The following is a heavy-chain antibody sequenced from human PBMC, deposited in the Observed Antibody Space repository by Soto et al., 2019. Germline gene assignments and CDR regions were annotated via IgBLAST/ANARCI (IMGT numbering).Heavy chain of an antibody. CDR2: MNPNSGKA. Sequence: QVQLVQSGAEVKKPGASVKVSCKASGYTFTSYDINWVRQAAGQGLEWIGWMNPNSGKAVYAQKFQGRVTMAGNTSISTAYMELSSLRSDDTAVYFCARGLVAVSATYWYFDLWGRGTLVTVSS. D-gene: IGHD2-15*01. V-gene: IGHV1-8*01. J-gene: IGHJ2*01. CDR3: ARGLVAVSATYWYFDL. CDR1: GYTFTSYD.